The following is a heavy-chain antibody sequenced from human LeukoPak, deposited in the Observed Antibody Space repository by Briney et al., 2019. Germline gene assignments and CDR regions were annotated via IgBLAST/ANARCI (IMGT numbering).Heavy chain of an antibody. CDR1: GFSLSTYD. J-gene: IGHJ4*02. CDR3: ARGYCSSTSCTNDY. D-gene: IGHD2-2*01. V-gene: IGHV3-64*01. Sequence: GGSPRLSCVASGFSLSTYDMYWVRQAPGKGLEYVSAITSNGGTTYYANSVKGRFTISRDNSKNTLYLQMRSLRAEDMAVYYCARGYCSSTSCTNDYWGQGTLVTVSS. CDR2: ITSNGGTT.